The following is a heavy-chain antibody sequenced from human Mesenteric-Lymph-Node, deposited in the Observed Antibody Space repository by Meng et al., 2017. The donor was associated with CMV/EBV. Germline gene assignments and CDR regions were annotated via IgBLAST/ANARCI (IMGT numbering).Heavy chain of an antibody. CDR1: GYSISSGYY. CDR2: IYHSGST. V-gene: IGHV4-38-2*02. CDR3: AKDSSGYYWFDS. Sequence: SETLSLTCTVSGYSISSGYYWGWIRQPPGKGLEWIGSIYHSGSTYYNPSLKSRVTISVDTSKNQFSLKLNSVTAADTAVYYCAKDSSGYYWFDSWGQGTLVTVSS. J-gene: IGHJ5*01. D-gene: IGHD3-22*01.